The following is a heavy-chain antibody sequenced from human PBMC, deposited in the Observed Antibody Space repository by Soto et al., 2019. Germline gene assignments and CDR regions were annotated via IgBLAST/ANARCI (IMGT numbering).Heavy chain of an antibody. J-gene: IGHJ4*02. CDR2: TYWDGDK. Sequence: QITLRESGPTLVKPTQTLTLTCTFSGFSLSTSGVGVGWIRQTPGKALEWLALTYWDGDKRYSPSLTSRLTIMKDTSKNQVVLIMTNMDPMDTGTYYGVQPHKWARFDFWGQGTLVTVSS. D-gene: IGHD1-26*01. CDR3: VQPHKWARFDF. CDR1: GFSLSTSGVG. V-gene: IGHV2-5*04.